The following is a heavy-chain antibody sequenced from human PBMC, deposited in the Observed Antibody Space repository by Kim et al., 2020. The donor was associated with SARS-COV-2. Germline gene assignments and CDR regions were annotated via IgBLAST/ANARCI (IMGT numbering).Heavy chain of an antibody. Sequence: GGSLRLSCAGSGFTFDNYAMSWVRQAPGKGLEWVSDISASGEITSDADSVKGRFSISRDNSKNTLYLQMNSLRAEDTAVYYCAKDTMRFGEFAYGMDVWGQGTAVTVS. CDR1: GFTFDNYA. CDR2: ISASGEIT. V-gene: IGHV3-23*01. CDR3: AKDTMRFGEFAYGMDV. D-gene: IGHD3-10*01. J-gene: IGHJ6*02.